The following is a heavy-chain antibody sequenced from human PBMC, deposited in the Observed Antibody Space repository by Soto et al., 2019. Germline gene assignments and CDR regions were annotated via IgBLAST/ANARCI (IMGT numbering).Heavy chain of an antibody. J-gene: IGHJ4*02. CDR1: GFTFSNAW. CDR3: TTFDERGMITFGGVIVTPFDY. CDR2: IKSKTDGGTT. D-gene: IGHD3-16*02. V-gene: IGHV3-15*01. Sequence: EVQLVESGGGLVKPGGSLRLSCAASGFTFSNAWMSWVRQAPGKGLEWVGRIKSKTDGGTTDYAAPVKGRFTISRDDSKNTLYLQMNSLKTEDTAVYYCTTFDERGMITFGGVIVTPFDYWGQGTLVTVSS.